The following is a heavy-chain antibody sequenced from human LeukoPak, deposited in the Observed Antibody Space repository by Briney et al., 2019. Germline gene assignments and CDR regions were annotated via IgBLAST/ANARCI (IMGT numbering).Heavy chain of an antibody. D-gene: IGHD3-9*01. J-gene: IGHJ3*02. CDR1: GFTFSDYY. V-gene: IGHV3-11*04. CDR2: ISSSSSRI. Sequence: GGSLRLSCAASGFTFSDYYMAWIRQAPGRGPEWLSYISSSSSRIYYVDSVRGRFTISRDNAKNSLYLQMNSLRAEDTAIYFCVRDHVDPDSLTSYTFEAFDTWGQGTLVTVSS. CDR3: VRDHVDPDSLTSYTFEAFDT.